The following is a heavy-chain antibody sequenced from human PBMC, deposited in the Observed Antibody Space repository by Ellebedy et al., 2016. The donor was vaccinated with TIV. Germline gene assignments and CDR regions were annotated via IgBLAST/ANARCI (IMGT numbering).Heavy chain of an antibody. CDR2: ISGNLHYI. CDR1: GVSFRSYA. J-gene: IGHJ4*02. V-gene: IGHV3-21*04. Sequence: GGSLRLSCAASGVSFRSYAMSWVRQAPGKGLEWVSSISGNLHYINYTDSVKGRFTISRDNAKNSLYLHMNSLRVEDTAVYYCVRYHQGHDFWGQGSLLTVSS. CDR3: VRYHQGHDF.